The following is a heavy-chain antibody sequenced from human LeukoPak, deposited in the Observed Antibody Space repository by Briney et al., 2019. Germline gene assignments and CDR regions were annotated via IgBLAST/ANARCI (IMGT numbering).Heavy chain of an antibody. J-gene: IGHJ4*02. CDR3: ARGGGYSYGHLNFDY. CDR1: GFTFSDYY. D-gene: IGHD5-18*01. CDR2: ISSSSSYT. Sequence: PGGSLRLSCAASGFTFSDYYMSWIRQAPGKGLEWVSYISSSSSYTNYADSVKGRFTISRDNAKNSLYLQMNSLRAEDTAVYYCARGGGYSYGHLNFDYWGQGTLVTASS. V-gene: IGHV3-11*06.